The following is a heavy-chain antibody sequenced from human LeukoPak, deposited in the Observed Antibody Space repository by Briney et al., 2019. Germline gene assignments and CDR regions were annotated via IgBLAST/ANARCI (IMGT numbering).Heavy chain of an antibody. J-gene: IGHJ4*02. D-gene: IGHD1-26*01. V-gene: IGHV3-74*01. CDR1: GFTFSSYW. CDR3: ARAGGSYLPPTFDY. CDR2: INSDGSST. Sequence: PGGSLRLSCAASGFTFSSYWMHWVRQAPGKGLVWVSRINSDGSSTSYADSVKGRFTISRDNAKNTLYLQMNSLGAEDTAVYYCARAGGSYLPPTFDYWGQGTLVTVSS.